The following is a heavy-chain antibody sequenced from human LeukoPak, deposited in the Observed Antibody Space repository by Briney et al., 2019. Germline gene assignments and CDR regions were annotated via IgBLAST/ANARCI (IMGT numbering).Heavy chain of an antibody. D-gene: IGHD6-13*01. CDR2: IKSDGSST. V-gene: IGHV3-74*01. J-gene: IGHJ4*02. Sequence: GGSLRLSCAASGFTFSNYWMHWVRQAPGKGPVWVSRIKSDGSSTRFADSVQGRFTISRDNGKDTVYLQMNSLRAEDTAVYYCARGGDTSNWYPGYFDYWGQGALVTVSS. CDR1: GFTFSNYW. CDR3: ARGGDTSNWYPGYFDY.